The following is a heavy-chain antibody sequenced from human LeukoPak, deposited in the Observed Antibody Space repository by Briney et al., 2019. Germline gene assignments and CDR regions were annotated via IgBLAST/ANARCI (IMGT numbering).Heavy chain of an antibody. V-gene: IGHV1-69*01. D-gene: IGHD3-9*01. CDR1: GGTFSSYA. J-gene: IGHJ6*03. Sequence: SVKVSCKASGGTFSSYAISWVRQAPGQGLEWMGGIIPIFGTANYAQKFQGRVTITADESTRTAYMELSSLRSEDTAVYYCASDTYYDILTGYYMAYYMDVWGKGTTVTVSS. CDR2: IIPIFGTA. CDR3: ASDTYYDILTGYYMAYYMDV.